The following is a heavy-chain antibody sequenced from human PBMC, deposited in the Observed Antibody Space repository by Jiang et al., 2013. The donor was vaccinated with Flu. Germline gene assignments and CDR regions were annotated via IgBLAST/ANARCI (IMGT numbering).Heavy chain of an antibody. CDR2: TYYRSKWYN. Sequence: AISGDSVSSNSAAWNWIRQSPSRGLEWLGRTYYRSKWYNDYAVSVKSRITINPDTSKNQFSLQLNSVTPEDTAVYYCARDKYDSSGYLSSFDYWGQGTLVTVSS. J-gene: IGHJ4*02. CDR3: ARDKYDSSGYLSSFDY. CDR1: GDSVSSNSAA. V-gene: IGHV6-1*01. D-gene: IGHD3-22*01.